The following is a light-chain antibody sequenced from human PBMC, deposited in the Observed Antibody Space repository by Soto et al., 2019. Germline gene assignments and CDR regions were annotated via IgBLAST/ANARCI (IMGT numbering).Light chain of an antibody. CDR3: KQSYSTPYT. J-gene: IGKJ2*01. Sequence: DIQMTQSPSSLSASVGDRVTITCRASQSISSYLNWYQQKPGKAPKLLIYAASSLQSGVPSRFSGSGSGTDFTLTISSLQPEDFETSYCKQSYSTPYTFGQGTKLEIK. V-gene: IGKV1-39*01. CDR1: QSISSY. CDR2: AAS.